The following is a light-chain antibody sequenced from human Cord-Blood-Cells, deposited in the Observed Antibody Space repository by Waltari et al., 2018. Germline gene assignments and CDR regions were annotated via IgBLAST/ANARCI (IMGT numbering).Light chain of an antibody. CDR1: SSDVGSYNL. CDR2: EVS. CDR3: CSYAGSSTLV. J-gene: IGLJ3*02. V-gene: IGLV2-23*02. Sequence: QSALTQPASVSGSPGQSITISCTGTSSDVGSYNLVSWYPQHPGKAPKLMIYEVSKRPSVVCIRFAGSKSGNTASLTISGLQAEDEADYYCCSYAGSSTLVFGGGTKLTVL.